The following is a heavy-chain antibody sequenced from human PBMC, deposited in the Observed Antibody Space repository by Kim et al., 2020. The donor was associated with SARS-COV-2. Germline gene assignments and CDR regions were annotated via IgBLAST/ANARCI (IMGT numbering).Heavy chain of an antibody. V-gene: IGHV3-23*01. Sequence: ADPVKGRFNLSRDNSKNTLYLQMNSLRAEDTAVYYCAKRMLSSSGNYYFDYWGQGTLVTVSS. CDR3: AKRMLSSSGNYYFDY. D-gene: IGHD3-22*01. J-gene: IGHJ4*02.